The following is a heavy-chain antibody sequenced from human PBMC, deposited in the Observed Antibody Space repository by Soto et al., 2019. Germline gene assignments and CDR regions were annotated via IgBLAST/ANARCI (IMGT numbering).Heavy chain of an antibody. D-gene: IGHD1-26*01. J-gene: IGHJ4*02. CDR1: GGTFNTYT. V-gene: IGHV1-69*06. CDR3: ASWRSYSGSYCFDY. Sequence: SVKVSCKASGGTFNTYTINWLRQAPGRGLEWVGQVVPMYDSMNYAETFQGRVTITVDKSTNTAYMELTSLRSQDTALYFCASWRSYSGSYCFDYWGQGTLVTVSS. CDR2: VVPMYDSM.